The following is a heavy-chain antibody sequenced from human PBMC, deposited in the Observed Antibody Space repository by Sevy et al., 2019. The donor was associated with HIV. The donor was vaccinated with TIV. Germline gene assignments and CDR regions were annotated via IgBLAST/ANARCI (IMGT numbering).Heavy chain of an antibody. CDR1: GFIFSNFA. V-gene: IGHV3-30*04. Sequence: GGSLRLSCTVSGFIFSNFAMHWVRQAPGKGLEWVAVTSYDGSNKYYTDSVKGRFTVSRDNSRNILSLEMNNLRRDDTAVYYCARGENDDEFFQYWGQGTLVTVSS. J-gene: IGHJ1*01. CDR3: ARGENDDEFFQY. D-gene: IGHD1-26*01. CDR2: TSYDGSNK.